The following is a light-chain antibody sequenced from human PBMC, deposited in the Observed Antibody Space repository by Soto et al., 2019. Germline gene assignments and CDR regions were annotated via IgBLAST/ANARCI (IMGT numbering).Light chain of an antibody. CDR2: DAS. V-gene: IGKV1-5*01. CDR1: QSLNNY. CDR3: QQYGGSPWT. Sequence: DIQMTQSPSTLSASVGDRVTITCRASQSLNNYLAWYQQKPGKAPKLLIYDASTLERGVPSRFSGTGSGTEFTLTISSLQPDDFATYYCQQYGGSPWTFGQGTKVDIK. J-gene: IGKJ1*01.